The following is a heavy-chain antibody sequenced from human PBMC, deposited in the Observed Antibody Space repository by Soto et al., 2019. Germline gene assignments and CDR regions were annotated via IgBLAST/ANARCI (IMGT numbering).Heavy chain of an antibody. CDR2: ISGSGCST. J-gene: IGHJ5*02. CDR3: AKFMVRPYNWFDP. V-gene: IGHV3-23*01. Sequence: GGSLRLSCAASGFTFRSYAMTWVRQAPGKGLEWVSVISGSGCSTYYADSVKGRFTISRDNSKNTLYLQMNSLRAEDTAVYYCAKFMVRPYNWFDPWGQGTLVTVSS. D-gene: IGHD3-10*01. CDR1: GFTFRSYA.